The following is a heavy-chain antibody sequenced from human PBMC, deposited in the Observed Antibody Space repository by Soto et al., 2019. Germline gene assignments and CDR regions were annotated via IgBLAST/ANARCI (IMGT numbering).Heavy chain of an antibody. V-gene: IGHV4-61*01. J-gene: IGHJ5*02. CDR1: GGSVTYGSFY. Sequence: QVQLQESGPGLVKPSETLSLTCTVSGGSVTYGSFYWSWIRQPPGKGLEWIGYIYYTGSTNYNPSLKSRATRSLDTSKNQFSLKLSSVTAADTAVYYCARDYYDSGSSSRAWFDPWGQGTLVTVSS. CDR2: IYYTGST. CDR3: ARDYYDSGSSSRAWFDP. D-gene: IGHD3-22*01.